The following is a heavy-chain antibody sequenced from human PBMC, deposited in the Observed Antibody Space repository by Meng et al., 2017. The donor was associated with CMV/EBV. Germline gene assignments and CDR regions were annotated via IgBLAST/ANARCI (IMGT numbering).Heavy chain of an antibody. D-gene: IGHD2-2*01. V-gene: IGHV3-13*01. CDR1: GFTFSSYD. CDR3: ARGSSTSSGGVYYYYGMDV. J-gene: IGHJ6*02. CDR2: IGTAGDT. Sequence: GGSLRLSCAASGFTFSSYDMHWVRQATGKGPEWVSAIGTAGDTYYPGSVKGRFTISRENAKNSLYLQMNSLRAGDTAVYYCARGSSTSSGGVYYYYGMDVWGQGTTVTVSS.